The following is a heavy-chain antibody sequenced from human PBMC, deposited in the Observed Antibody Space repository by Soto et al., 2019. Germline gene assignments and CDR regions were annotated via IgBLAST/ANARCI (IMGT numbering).Heavy chain of an antibody. CDR3: ARDSPPTYSSSWYRMVPFDY. D-gene: IGHD6-13*01. V-gene: IGHV4-4*02. Sequence: SETLSLTCAVSGGSISSSNWWSWVRQPPGKGLEWIGEIYHSGSTNYNPSLKSRVTISVDKSKNQFSLKLSSVTAADTAVYYRARDSPPTYSSSWYRMVPFDYWGQGTLVTVSS. CDR1: GGSISSSNW. CDR2: IYHSGST. J-gene: IGHJ4*02.